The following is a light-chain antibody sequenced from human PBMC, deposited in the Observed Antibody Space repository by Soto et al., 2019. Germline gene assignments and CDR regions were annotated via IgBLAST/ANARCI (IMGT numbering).Light chain of an antibody. CDR1: QSVSSSY. CDR3: QQYGSSPKT. CDR2: GAS. J-gene: IGKJ1*01. Sequence: ELTHSPGTLSLSPGERATLSCRASQSVSSSYLAWYQQKPGQAPWLLIYGASSRATGIPDRFSGSGSGTDFTLTISRLEPEDFAVYYWQQYGSSPKTFGQGTKV. V-gene: IGKV3-20*01.